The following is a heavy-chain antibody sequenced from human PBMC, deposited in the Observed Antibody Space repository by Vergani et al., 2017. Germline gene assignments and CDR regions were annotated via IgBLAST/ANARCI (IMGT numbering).Heavy chain of an antibody. CDR3: ARVNTEANGHLYYYYYLDV. D-gene: IGHD2-8*01. V-gene: IGHV4-34*01. CDR2: IDHTGRP. CDR1: GGSFTSYH. J-gene: IGHJ6*03. Sequence: QVQLQQWGGGLLKPSETLSLTCVVNGGSFTSYHWTWIRQPPGEGLEWVGDIDHTGRPDYNPSLKSRLTISVDKSRNQFSLTLTSVTATDTAIYFCARVNTEANGHLYYYYYLDVWGQGTAVTVS.